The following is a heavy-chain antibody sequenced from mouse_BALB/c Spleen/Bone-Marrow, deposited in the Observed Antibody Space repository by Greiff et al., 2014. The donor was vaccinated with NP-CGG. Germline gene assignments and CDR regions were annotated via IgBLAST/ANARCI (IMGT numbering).Heavy chain of an antibody. CDR1: GYVFTDFL. CDR3: ARSRDYYDNNSFAY. V-gene: IGHV1-54*03. Sequence: VQLQQSGAELVRPGTSLKVSCQASGYVFTDFLLEWVKQRPGQGLEWVGVINPGSGGTNYNEKFKDKATLTADRSSSTAYMQLSSLTSDDSAVYFCARSRDYYDNNSFAYWGQGTLVTVPA. J-gene: IGHJ3*01. CDR2: INPGSGGT. D-gene: IGHD1-1*01.